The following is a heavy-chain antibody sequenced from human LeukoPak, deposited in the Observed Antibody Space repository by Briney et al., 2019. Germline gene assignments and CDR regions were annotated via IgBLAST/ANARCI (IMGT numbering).Heavy chain of an antibody. CDR1: GGSISSYY. D-gene: IGHD5-12*01. V-gene: IGHV4-59*01. Sequence: PSETLSLTCTVSGGSISSYYWSWIRQPPGKGLEWIGDIYYSGSTNYNPSLKSRVTISVDTSKNQFSLKLSSVTAADTAVYYCARVVSGEYSGYDYWGQGTLVTVSS. CDR3: ARVVSGEYSGYDY. CDR2: IYYSGST. J-gene: IGHJ4*02.